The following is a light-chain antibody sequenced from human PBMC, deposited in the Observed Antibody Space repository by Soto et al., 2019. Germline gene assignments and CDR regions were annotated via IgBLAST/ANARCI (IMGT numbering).Light chain of an antibody. CDR2: DVS. Sequence: QSALTQPASVSGSPGQSITISCTGTSSDIGDYNYVSWYQQYPGKVPKLVIYDVSHRPSGVSNRFSGSKSVNTASLTISGLQAEDEADYYCSSSTTTTSLVVFCGGTQLTVL. CDR3: SSSTTTTSLVV. J-gene: IGLJ3*02. V-gene: IGLV2-14*01. CDR1: SSDIGDYNY.